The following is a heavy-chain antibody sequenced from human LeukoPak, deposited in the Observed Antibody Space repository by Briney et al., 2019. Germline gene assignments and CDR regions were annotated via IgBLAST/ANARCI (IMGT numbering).Heavy chain of an antibody. V-gene: IGHV3-30-3*01. CDR1: GFTFSNYA. D-gene: IGHD6-19*01. CDR2: ISFDGNNK. Sequence: GGSLRLSCAASGFTFSNYAIHWVRQTPGKGLQWVAVISFDGNNKYYADSVKGRFTISRDNSKNTLYLQMISLRAEDAAVYYCARDHMYSSGWYGYYFDYWGQGTLVTVSS. CDR3: ARDHMYSSGWYGYYFDY. J-gene: IGHJ4*02.